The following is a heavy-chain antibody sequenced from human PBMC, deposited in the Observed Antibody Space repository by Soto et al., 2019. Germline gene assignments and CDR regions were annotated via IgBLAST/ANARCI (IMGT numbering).Heavy chain of an antibody. V-gene: IGHV3-74*01. J-gene: IGHJ5*02. Sequence: GGSLRLSCAASGFNFSNHWMHWVRQRPAEGLVWVSRITSDGKSKAYAESVKGRFAISRDNAKNTLYLQMNGLTAEDTAVYYCARESGDWPLTWFDPWGQGTLVTVSS. CDR3: ARESGDWPLTWFDP. D-gene: IGHD2-21*02. CDR1: GFNFSNHW. CDR2: ITSDGKSK.